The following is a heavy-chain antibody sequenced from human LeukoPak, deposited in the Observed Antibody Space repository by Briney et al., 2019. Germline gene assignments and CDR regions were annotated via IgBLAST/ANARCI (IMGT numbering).Heavy chain of an antibody. Sequence: ASVKVSCKASGYTFTGYFMYWVRQAPGQGLEWMGWINHNSGGTNYAQKFQGRVTMTRDTSISTSYMELSRLRSDDTAVYYRARGDYGSGSHYSPNSYHMDVWGKGTTVTVSS. J-gene: IGHJ6*03. CDR3: ARGDYGSGSHYSPNSYHMDV. V-gene: IGHV1-2*02. D-gene: IGHD3-10*01. CDR2: INHNSGGT. CDR1: GYTFTGYF.